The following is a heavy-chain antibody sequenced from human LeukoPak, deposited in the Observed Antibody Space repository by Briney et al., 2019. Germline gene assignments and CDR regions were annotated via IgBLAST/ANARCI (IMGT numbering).Heavy chain of an antibody. V-gene: IGHV4-38-2*02. CDR2: IYHSGST. Sequence: PSETLSLTCTVSGYSISSGYYWGWIRQPPEKRLEWIGSIYHSGSTYYNPSLKSRVTISVDTSKNQFSLKLSSVPAADTAVYYCAGERPNYYGSGSYHPNWGQGTLVTVSS. CDR3: AGERPNYYGSGSYHPN. D-gene: IGHD3-10*01. CDR1: GYSISSGYY. J-gene: IGHJ4*02.